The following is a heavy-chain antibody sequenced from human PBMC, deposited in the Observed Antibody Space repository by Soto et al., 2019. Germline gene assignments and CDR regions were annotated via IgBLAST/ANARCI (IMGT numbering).Heavy chain of an antibody. Sequence: QVQLVQSGAEVKKPGASVKVSCKASGYTFTSYGISWVRQAPGQGLEWMGWISAYNGNTNYAQKLQGRVTMTTDTSTSTAYMELRSLRPDDTAVYSCARDRQRYCISTSCSLYYGMDVWGQGTTVSVSS. CDR3: ARDRQRYCISTSCSLYYGMDV. CDR1: GYTFTSYG. V-gene: IGHV1-18*01. J-gene: IGHJ6*02. CDR2: ISAYNGNT. D-gene: IGHD2-2*01.